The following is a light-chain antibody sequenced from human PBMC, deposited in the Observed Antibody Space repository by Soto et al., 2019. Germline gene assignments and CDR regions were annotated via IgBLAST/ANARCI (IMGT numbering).Light chain of an antibody. CDR2: GAS. V-gene: IGKV3-20*01. CDR3: QQYGSSYPWT. Sequence: IVLIQSPATLSLSPGERATLSCRASQSVSSNLAWYQQNPGQAPRLLIYGASSRATGIPDRFSGSGSGTDFTLTIRRLEPEDFAVYYCQQYGSSYPWTFGQGTKVDIK. CDR1: QSVSSN. J-gene: IGKJ1*01.